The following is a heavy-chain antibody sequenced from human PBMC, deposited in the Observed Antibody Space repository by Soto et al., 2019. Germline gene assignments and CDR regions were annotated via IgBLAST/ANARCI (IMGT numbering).Heavy chain of an antibody. CDR1: GYTFTSYY. CDR2: INPSGGST. J-gene: IGHJ4*02. Sequence: QVQLVQSGAEVKKPGASVKVSRKASGYTFTSYYMHWVRQAPGQGLEWMGIINPSGGSTSYAQKFQGRVTMTRDTSTSTVYMELSSLRSEDTAVYYCAREWAEYYFDYWGQGTLVTVSS. CDR3: AREWAEYYFDY. D-gene: IGHD3-10*01. V-gene: IGHV1-46*01.